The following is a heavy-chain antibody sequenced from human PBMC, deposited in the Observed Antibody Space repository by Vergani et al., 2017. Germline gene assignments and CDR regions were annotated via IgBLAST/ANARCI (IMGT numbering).Heavy chain of an antibody. CDR1: GFTFSNSW. Sequence: EVQLVESGGGLVQPGGSLRLSCAASGFTFSNSWMDWVRQAPGKGLEWVANIKQDGSEKFYVDSVKGRFTISRDNAKNSVYLQMNSLRAEDTAVYFCARSLDYWGQGTLVTVSS. CDR2: IKQDGSEK. V-gene: IGHV3-7*01. J-gene: IGHJ4*02. CDR3: ARSLDY.